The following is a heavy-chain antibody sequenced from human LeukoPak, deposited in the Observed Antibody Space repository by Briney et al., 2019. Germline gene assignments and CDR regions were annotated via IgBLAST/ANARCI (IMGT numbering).Heavy chain of an antibody. CDR1: GGSFSGYY. Sequence: SETLSLTCAVYGGSFSGYYWSWIRQPPGRGLEWIGEINHSGSTNYNPSLKGRVTISVDTSKNQFSLKLSSVTAADTAVYYCARAYYDFWKRYFDLWGRGTLVTVSS. V-gene: IGHV4-34*01. J-gene: IGHJ2*01. CDR2: INHSGST. CDR3: ARAYYDFWKRYFDL. D-gene: IGHD3-3*01.